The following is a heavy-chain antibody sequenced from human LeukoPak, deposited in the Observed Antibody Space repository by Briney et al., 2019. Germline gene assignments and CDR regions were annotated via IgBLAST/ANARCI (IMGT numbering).Heavy chain of an antibody. D-gene: IGHD3-22*01. CDR1: GFTFSSYA. CDR3: AKDRRYYDSSGYYSYYFDY. Sequence: GGSLRLSCAASGFTFSSYAMSWVCQAPGKGLEWVSAISGSGGSTYYADSVKGRFTISRDNSKNTLYLQMNSLRAEDTAVYYCAKDRRYYDSSGYYSYYFDYWGQGTLVTVSS. CDR2: ISGSGGST. V-gene: IGHV3-23*01. J-gene: IGHJ4*02.